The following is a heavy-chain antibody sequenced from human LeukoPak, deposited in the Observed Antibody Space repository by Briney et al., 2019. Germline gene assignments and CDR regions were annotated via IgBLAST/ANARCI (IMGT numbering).Heavy chain of an antibody. Sequence: GGSLRLSCAASGFTFSSYAMHWVRQAPGKGLEWVAVISYDGSNKYYADSVKGRFTISRDNSKNTLHLQMNSLRAEDTAVHYCARPPEQWLVLGYFDYWGQGTLVTVSS. J-gene: IGHJ4*02. CDR3: ARPPEQWLVLGYFDY. V-gene: IGHV3-30*04. D-gene: IGHD6-19*01. CDR2: ISYDGSNK. CDR1: GFTFSSYA.